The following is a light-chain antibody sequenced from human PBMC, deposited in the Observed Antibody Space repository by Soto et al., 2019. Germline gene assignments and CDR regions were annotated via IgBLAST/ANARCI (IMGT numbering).Light chain of an antibody. Sequence: DIPMTQSPSTLSASVGDRVTITCRASQSISSWLAWYQQKPGKAPKLLIYKASSLESGVPSRFSGSGSGTEFTLTISSLQPADFATYYCQQYNSYLFTFGPGTKVDIK. CDR3: QQYNSYLFT. CDR1: QSISSW. J-gene: IGKJ3*01. V-gene: IGKV1-5*03. CDR2: KAS.